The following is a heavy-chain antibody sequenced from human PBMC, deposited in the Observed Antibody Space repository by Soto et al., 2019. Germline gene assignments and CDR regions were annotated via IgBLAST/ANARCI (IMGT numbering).Heavy chain of an antibody. V-gene: IGHV3-11*01. D-gene: IGHD5-12*01. J-gene: IGHJ5*02. CDR1: GFTFSDYY. Sequence: QVQLVESGGGLVKPGGSLRLSCAASGFTFSDYYMSWLLQAPGKGLEWVSYISSSGSTIYYGDSVKGRFTISRDNAKNSLYRQMNSLRAKYTAVYYCAREPYGGYAVNWFDPWGQGTLVTVAA. CDR3: AREPYGGYAVNWFDP. CDR2: ISSSGSTI.